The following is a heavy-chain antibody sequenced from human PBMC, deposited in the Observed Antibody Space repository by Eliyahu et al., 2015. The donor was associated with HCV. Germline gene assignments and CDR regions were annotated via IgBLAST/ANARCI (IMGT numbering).Heavy chain of an antibody. CDR2: INHSGST. Sequence: QVQLQQWGAGLLKPSETLSLTCAVYGGSFSGYYWSWIRQPPGKGLXWIGEINHSGSTNYNPSLKSRVTISVDTSKNQFSLKLSSVTAADTAVYYCARGPQYYYDSSGAGFQHWGQGTLVTVSS. CDR3: ARGPQYYYDSSGAGFQH. J-gene: IGHJ1*01. CDR1: GGSFSGYY. D-gene: IGHD3-22*01. V-gene: IGHV4-34*01.